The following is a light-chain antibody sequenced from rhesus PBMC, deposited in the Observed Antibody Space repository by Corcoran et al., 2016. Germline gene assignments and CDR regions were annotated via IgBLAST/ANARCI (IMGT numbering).Light chain of an antibody. CDR1: QGISSY. V-gene: IGKV1-28*02. Sequence: DIQMTQSPSSLSASVGDTVTITCRASQGISSYLNWFQQKPGKAPKLLIYSANTLQRGVPSRFSGSVSGTDFTLTISSLQPEDFATYYGQQYKSYPLTFGGGTKVEIK. J-gene: IGKJ4*01. CDR2: SAN. CDR3: QQYKSYPLT.